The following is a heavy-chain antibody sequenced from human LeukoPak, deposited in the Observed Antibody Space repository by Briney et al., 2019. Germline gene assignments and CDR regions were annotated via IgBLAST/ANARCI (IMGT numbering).Heavy chain of an antibody. CDR2: ISWNSGSI. J-gene: IGHJ4*02. D-gene: IGHD5-18*01. CDR1: GFTFDDYT. V-gene: IGHV3-9*01. Sequence: GGSPRLSCAASGFTFDDYTMHWVRQAPGKGLEWVSGISWNSGSIGYADSVKGRFTISRDNAKNSLYLQMNSLRAEDTALYYCAKDVEVDTAMVPYYFDYWGQGTLVTVSS. CDR3: AKDVEVDTAMVPYYFDY.